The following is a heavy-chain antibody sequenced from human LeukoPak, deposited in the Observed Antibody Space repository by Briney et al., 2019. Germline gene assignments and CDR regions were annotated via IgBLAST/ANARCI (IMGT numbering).Heavy chain of an antibody. V-gene: IGHV1-69*05. CDR2: IIPIFGTA. D-gene: IGHD5-24*01. J-gene: IGHJ4*02. CDR3: AREGDGYNNFDY. Sequence: ASVKVSCKASGGTFSSYAISWVRQAPGQGLEWMGGIIPIFGTANYAQKFQGRVTITTDESTSTVYMELSSLRSEDTAVYYCAREGDGYNNFDYWGQGTLVTVSS. CDR1: GGTFSSYA.